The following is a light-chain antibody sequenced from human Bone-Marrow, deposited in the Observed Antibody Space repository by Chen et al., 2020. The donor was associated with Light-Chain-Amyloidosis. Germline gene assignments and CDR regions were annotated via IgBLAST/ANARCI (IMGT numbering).Light chain of an antibody. CDR1: DLPTKY. Sequence: SYELTPPPSVSVSPGQTARLTCSGDDLPTKYAYWYQQKQGQAPVLVIHRDTERPAGISERFSGSSSGTTATLTISGVQAEDEADYNCQSADRSGTYEVIFGGGTKLTVL. CDR2: RDT. J-gene: IGLJ2*01. V-gene: IGLV3-25*03. CDR3: QSADRSGTYEVI.